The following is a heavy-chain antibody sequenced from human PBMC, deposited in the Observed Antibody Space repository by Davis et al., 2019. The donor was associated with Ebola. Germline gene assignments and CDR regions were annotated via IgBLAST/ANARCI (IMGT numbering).Heavy chain of an antibody. D-gene: IGHD2-8*02. CDR2: INHSGST. Sequence: SETLSLTCAVYGGSFSGYYWSWIRQPPGKGLEWIGEINHSGSTNYNPSLKSRVTISVDKSKNQFSLQLNSVTPEDTAVYYCARDWGCTGGVCFTFDYWGQGTLVTVSS. V-gene: IGHV4-34*01. CDR3: ARDWGCTGGVCFTFDY. J-gene: IGHJ4*02. CDR1: GGSFSGYY.